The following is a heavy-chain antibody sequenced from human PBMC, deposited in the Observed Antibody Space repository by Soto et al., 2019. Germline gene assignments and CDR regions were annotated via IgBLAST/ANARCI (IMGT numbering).Heavy chain of an antibody. D-gene: IGHD3-3*01. CDR2: ISSSGSYI. V-gene: IGHV3-21*02. J-gene: IGHJ3*02. CDR1: GFTFSSYS. Sequence: EEQLVESGGGLVKPGGSLRLSCAASGFTFSSYSLNWVRQAPGKGLEWVASISSSGSYIYYADSVKGRFTISRDNAKNSLYLQMNTLRDEDTALYYCARRANKALFGVVTERSACDIWGQGTMVTVSS. CDR3: ARRANKALFGVVTERSACDI.